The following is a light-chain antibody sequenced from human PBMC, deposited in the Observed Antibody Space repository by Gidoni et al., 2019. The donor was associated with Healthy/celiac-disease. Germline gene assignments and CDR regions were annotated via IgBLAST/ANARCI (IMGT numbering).Light chain of an antibody. Sequence: EIVLTLSPGTLSLSPGERATLSCRASQSVSSSHLAWYQQTPGQAPRLLIYGASSRATGIPDRFSGSGSGKDFTLTISRLEPEDFAEYYCQQYGSSPAWTFGQGTKVEIK. J-gene: IGKJ1*01. CDR1: QSVSSSH. V-gene: IGKV3-20*01. CDR2: GAS. CDR3: QQYGSSPAWT.